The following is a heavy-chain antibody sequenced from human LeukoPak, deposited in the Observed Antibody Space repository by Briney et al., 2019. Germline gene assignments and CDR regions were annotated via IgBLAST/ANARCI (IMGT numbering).Heavy chain of an antibody. D-gene: IGHD5-24*01. V-gene: IGHV3-21*01. CDR3: ASNREAV. CDR1: GFTFSTYG. CDR2: ISSSNSYT. J-gene: IGHJ6*02. Sequence: GGSLRLSCAASGFTFSTYGFNWVRHAPGKGLEWVSSISSSNSYTDYADSVKGRFTISRDNAKDSLYLQMNSLRAEDTAVYYCASNREAVWGQGTTVTVSS.